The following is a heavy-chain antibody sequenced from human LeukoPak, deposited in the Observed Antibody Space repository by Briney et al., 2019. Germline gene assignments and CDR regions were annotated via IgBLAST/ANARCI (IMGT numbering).Heavy chain of an antibody. V-gene: IGHV1-18*01. D-gene: IGHD3/OR15-3a*01. CDR1: GYTFTSYG. CDR3: ASSFWTPGAFDI. J-gene: IGHJ3*02. Sequence: ASVKVSCKASGYTFTSYGISWVRQAPGQGREWMGWISAYNGSTNYAQKRQGRCTMTTNTSTSPAYMELRSLRSDDTAVYYCASSFWTPGAFDIWGQGTMVTVSS. CDR2: ISAYNGST.